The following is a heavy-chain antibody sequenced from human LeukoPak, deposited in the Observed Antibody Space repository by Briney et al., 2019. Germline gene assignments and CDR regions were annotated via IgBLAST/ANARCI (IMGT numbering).Heavy chain of an antibody. J-gene: IGHJ4*02. CDR1: GFTVITND. V-gene: IGHV3-53*01. CDR2: LYSDGNT. Sequence: GGSLRLSCAASGFTVITNDMTWVRQAPGKGLEWVSVLYSDGNTKYADSVKGRFTISRDNSKNTLYLQMNSLRAEDTAVYYCAKDLDIVATITGNWGQGTLVTVSS. D-gene: IGHD5-12*01. CDR3: AKDLDIVATITGN.